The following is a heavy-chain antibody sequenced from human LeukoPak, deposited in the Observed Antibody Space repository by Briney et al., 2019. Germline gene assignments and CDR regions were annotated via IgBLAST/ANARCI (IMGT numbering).Heavy chain of an antibody. CDR3: AKDLSLDSSGYFFS. CDR1: GFTFNRFA. Sequence: GGSLKLSCSTSGFTFNRFAMSWVRQAPGKGLEWLSAISGSGANTYYADSAKDRLTISRDNSKSTLFLQMSSLRGEDTAVYYCAKDLSLDSSGYFFSWGQGTLVIVSS. V-gene: IGHV3-23*01. J-gene: IGHJ5*02. CDR2: ISGSGANT. D-gene: IGHD3-22*01.